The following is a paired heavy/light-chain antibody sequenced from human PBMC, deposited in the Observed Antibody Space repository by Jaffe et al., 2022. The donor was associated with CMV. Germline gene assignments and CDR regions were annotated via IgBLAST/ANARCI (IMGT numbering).Light chain of an antibody. J-gene: IGKJ1*01. CDR3: QVYNTYWT. CDR2: KAS. V-gene: IGKV1-5*03. CDR1: QSLSKW. Sequence: DIQMTQSPSTLSASVGDRVTITCRASQSLSKWVAWYQQKPGKAPKVLIYKASSLESGVPSRFSGSGSGTEFILTISNLQPDDFATYYCQVYNTYWTFGQGTKVEIK.
Heavy chain of an antibody. D-gene: IGHD3-22*01. V-gene: IGHV1-24*01. CDR1: KYTLSDLS. CDR3: ATRIAYYYDSSGDYFNY. J-gene: IGHJ4*02. CDR2: FDPEDGET. Sequence: QVQLVQSGAEVKKPGASVKVSCKVSKYTLSDLSMHWVRQAPGKGLEWMGGFDPEDGETIYAQKFQGRVTMTEDTSTDTAYMELSSLRSEDTAMYYCATRIAYYYDSSGDYFNYWGQGTQVTVSS.